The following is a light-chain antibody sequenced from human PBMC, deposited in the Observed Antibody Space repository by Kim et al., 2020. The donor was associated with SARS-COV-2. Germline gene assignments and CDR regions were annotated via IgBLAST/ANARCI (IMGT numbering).Light chain of an antibody. CDR2: EVS. J-gene: IGLJ1*01. CDR1: SVDVGGYKY. CDR3: SSYIRGSTNYV. Sequence: QSITLSCTGTSVDVGGYKYVSWYQQHPGKAPKLVIYEVSNRPSGVSNRFSGSKSGNTASLTISGLQAEDEADYYCSSYIRGSTNYVFGTGTKVTVL. V-gene: IGLV2-14*01.